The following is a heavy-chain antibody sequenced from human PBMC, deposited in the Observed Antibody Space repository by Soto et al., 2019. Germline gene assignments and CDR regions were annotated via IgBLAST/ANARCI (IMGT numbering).Heavy chain of an antibody. J-gene: IGHJ4*02. V-gene: IGHV3-33*01. Sequence: GGSLRLSCAASGFTFSKYGMHWVRQAPGKGLEWVALIWNDGIRKVYVDSVKGRFTISRDNSKNTLDLQMNNLRDEDTAVYYCARDDDNDANALDYWGPGTLVTVS. CDR3: ARDDDNDANALDY. CDR2: IWNDGIRK. CDR1: GFTFSKYG.